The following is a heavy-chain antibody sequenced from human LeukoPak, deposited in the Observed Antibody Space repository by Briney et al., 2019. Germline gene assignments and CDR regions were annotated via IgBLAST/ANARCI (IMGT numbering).Heavy chain of an antibody. V-gene: IGHV4-39*01. J-gene: IGHJ4*02. CDR2: IYYSGST. D-gene: IGHD6-19*01. Sequence: PSETLSLTCTVSGGSISSSSYYWGWIRQPPGKGLEWIGSIYYSGSTYYNPSLKSRVTISVDTSKNQFSLKLSSATAADTAVYYCARLAVAGTRSDYWGQGTLVTVSS. CDR3: ARLAVAGTRSDY. CDR1: GGSISSSSYY.